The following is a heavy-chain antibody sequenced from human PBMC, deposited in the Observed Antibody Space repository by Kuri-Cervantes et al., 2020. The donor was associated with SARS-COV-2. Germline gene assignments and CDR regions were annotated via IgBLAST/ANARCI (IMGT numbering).Heavy chain of an antibody. CDR1: GFTVSSNY. CDR2: IYSGGST. J-gene: IGHJ6*02. V-gene: IGHV3-66*01. CDR3: ASSGSPYYYYGMDV. Sequence: GESLKISCAASGFTVSSNYMSWVRQAPGKGLEWVSVIYSGGSTYYADSVKGRFTISRDNSKNTLYLQMNSLRAEDTAVYYCASSGSPYYYYGMDVWDQGTTVTVSS. D-gene: IGHD1-26*01.